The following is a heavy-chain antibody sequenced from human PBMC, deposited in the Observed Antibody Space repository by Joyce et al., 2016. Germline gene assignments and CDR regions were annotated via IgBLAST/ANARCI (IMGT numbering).Heavy chain of an antibody. V-gene: IGHV3-30-3*01. D-gene: IGHD2-2*01. J-gene: IGHJ4*02. Sequence: QVQLVESGGGVAQPGRSLRLSCAACGFTFNRYAMQWVRQNPGTGREWVAVISPDGSKKFYSDSVKDRFIIARDNSNKMVFVQMNSLRVEDTGVYYCARSPSNSWHTFDSWGQGTLVSVSS. CDR3: ARSPSNSWHTFDS. CDR1: GFTFNRYA. CDR2: ISPDGSKK.